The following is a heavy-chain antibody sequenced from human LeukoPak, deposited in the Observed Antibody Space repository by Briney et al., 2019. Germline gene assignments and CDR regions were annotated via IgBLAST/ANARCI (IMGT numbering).Heavy chain of an antibody. D-gene: IGHD4-11*01. CDR2: INHSGST. J-gene: IGHJ4*02. Sequence: PSETLSLTCAVYGGSFSGYYWSWIRQPPGKGLEWIGEINHSGSTNYNPSLKSRVTISVDTSKNQFSLKLSSVTAADTAVYYCARLHHEKGFDYWGQGTLVTVSS. CDR3: ARLHHEKGFDY. CDR1: GGSFSGYY. V-gene: IGHV4-34*01.